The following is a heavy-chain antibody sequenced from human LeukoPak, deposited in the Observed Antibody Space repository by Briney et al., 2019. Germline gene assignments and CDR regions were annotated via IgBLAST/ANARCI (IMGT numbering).Heavy chain of an antibody. CDR1: GGSISSSSNY. CDR2: IYYSGST. Sequence: SETLSLTCTVSGGSISSSSNYWGWIRQPPGKGLEWIGIIYYSGSTNYNPSLKSRVTISVDKSKNQFSLKLSSVTAADTAVYYCARGPYYDILTGVFDYWGQGTLVTVSS. J-gene: IGHJ4*02. D-gene: IGHD3-9*01. V-gene: IGHV4-39*07. CDR3: ARGPYYDILTGVFDY.